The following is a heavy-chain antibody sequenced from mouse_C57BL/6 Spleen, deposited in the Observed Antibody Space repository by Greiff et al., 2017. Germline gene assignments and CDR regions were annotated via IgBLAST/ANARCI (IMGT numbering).Heavy chain of an antibody. CDR1: GYTFTSYW. Sequence: EVQLQQSGTVLARPGASVKMSCKTSGYTFTSYWMHWVKQRPGQGLEWIGAIYPGNSDTSYNQKFKGKAKLTAGTSASTAYMELSSLTNADSAVYYCTRGDYYGSSGEFDYWGQGTTLTVSS. D-gene: IGHD1-1*01. CDR3: TRGDYYGSSGEFDY. V-gene: IGHV1-5*01. CDR2: IYPGNSDT. J-gene: IGHJ2*01.